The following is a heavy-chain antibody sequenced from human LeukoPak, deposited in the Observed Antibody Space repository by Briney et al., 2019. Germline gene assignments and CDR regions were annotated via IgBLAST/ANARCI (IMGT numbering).Heavy chain of an antibody. CDR2: IYYSGST. V-gene: IGHV4-39*01. J-gene: IGHJ6*03. D-gene: IGHD4-11*01. CDR1: GGSISSSSYY. CDR3: ARRTTVTTTGIDYYMDV. Sequence: SETLSLTCTVSGGSISSSSYYWGWIRQPPGKGLERIGSIYYSGSTYYSPSLKSRVTISVDTSKNQFSLKLSSVTAADTAVYYCARRTTVTTTGIDYYMDVWGKGTTVTVSS.